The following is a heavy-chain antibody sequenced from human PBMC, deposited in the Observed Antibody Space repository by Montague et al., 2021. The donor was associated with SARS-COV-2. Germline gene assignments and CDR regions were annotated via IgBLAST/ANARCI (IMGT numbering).Heavy chain of an antibody. CDR1: GGSISSYY. V-gene: IGHV4-59*01. CDR3: AREPDYGDYFDY. Sequence: SETLSLTCTVHGGSISSYYWSWIRQPPGKGLEWIGYIYYSGSTNYNPSLKSRVTISVATSKNQFSLKLSSVTAADTAVYYCAREPDYGDYFDYWGQGTLVTVSS. D-gene: IGHD4-17*01. J-gene: IGHJ4*02. CDR2: IYYSGST.